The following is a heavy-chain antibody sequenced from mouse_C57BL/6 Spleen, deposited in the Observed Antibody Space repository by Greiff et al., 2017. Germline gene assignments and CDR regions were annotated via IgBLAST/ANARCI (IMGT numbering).Heavy chain of an antibody. D-gene: IGHD1-1*01. CDR2: IDPSDSYT. V-gene: IGHV1-59*01. CDR1: GYTFTSYW. CDR3: ARDTVVAPYAMDY. Sequence: VQLQQPGAELVRPGTSVKLSCKASGYTFTSYWMHWVKQRPGQGLEWIGVIDPSDSYTNYNQKFKGKATLTVDTSSSTAYMQLSSLTSEDSAVYYCARDTVVAPYAMDYWGQGTSVTVSS. J-gene: IGHJ4*01.